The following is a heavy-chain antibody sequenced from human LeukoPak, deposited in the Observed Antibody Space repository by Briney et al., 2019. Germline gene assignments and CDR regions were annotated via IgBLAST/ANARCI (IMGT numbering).Heavy chain of an antibody. CDR1: GSTFSDYY. Sequence: TGGSLRLSCAASGSTFSDYYMSWIRQAPGKGLEWVSYISSSGSTIYYADSVKGRFTISRDNAKNSLYLQMNSLRAEDTAVYYCASGVAQNYFDYWGQGTLVTVSS. CDR3: ASGVAQNYFDY. D-gene: IGHD2-8*01. CDR2: ISSSGSTI. J-gene: IGHJ4*02. V-gene: IGHV3-11*04.